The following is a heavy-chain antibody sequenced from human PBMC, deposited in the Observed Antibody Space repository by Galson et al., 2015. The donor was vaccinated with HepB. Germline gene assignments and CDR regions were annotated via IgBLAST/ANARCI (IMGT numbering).Heavy chain of an antibody. CDR2: ISSSSSYI. CDR1: GFTFSSYS. CDR3: ARDRRKGGAAGKGGFDY. Sequence: SLRLSCAASGFTFSSYSMNWVRQAPGKGLEWVSSISSSSSYIYYADSVKGRFTISRDNAKNSLYLQMNSLRAEDTAVYYCARDRRKGGAAGKGGFDYWGQGTLVTVSS. J-gene: IGHJ4*02. D-gene: IGHD6-13*01. V-gene: IGHV3-21*01.